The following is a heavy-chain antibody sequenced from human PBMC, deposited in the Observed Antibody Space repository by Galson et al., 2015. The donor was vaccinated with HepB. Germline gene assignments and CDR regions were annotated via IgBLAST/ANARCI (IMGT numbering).Heavy chain of an antibody. CDR1: GYTFTDYF. V-gene: IGHV1-2*02. CDR2: INPNNGGT. CDR3: ARDYYDSRGPPAEYFRH. Sequence: SVKVSCKASGYTFTDYFIHWVRQAPGQGPEWMGKINPNNGGTNYAQKFQGRVTMTRDTSITTVYMDLSRLSSDDTAVYYCARDYYDSRGPPAEYFRHWGQGTLVTVSS. J-gene: IGHJ1*01. D-gene: IGHD3-22*01.